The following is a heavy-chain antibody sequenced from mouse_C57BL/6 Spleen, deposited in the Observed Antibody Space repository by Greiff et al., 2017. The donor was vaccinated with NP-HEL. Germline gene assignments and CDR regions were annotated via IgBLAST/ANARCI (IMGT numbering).Heavy chain of an antibody. CDR3: ARRGSNYDWYFDV. J-gene: IGHJ1*03. Sequence: QVQLQQSGAELVKPGASVKLSCKASGYTFTSYWMQWVKQRPGQGLEWIGEIDPSDSYTNYNQKFKGKATLTVDTSSSTAYMQLSSLTSEDSAVYYCARRGSNYDWYFDVWGTGTTVTVSS. D-gene: IGHD2-5*01. CDR1: GYTFTSYW. CDR2: IDPSDSYT. V-gene: IGHV1-50*01.